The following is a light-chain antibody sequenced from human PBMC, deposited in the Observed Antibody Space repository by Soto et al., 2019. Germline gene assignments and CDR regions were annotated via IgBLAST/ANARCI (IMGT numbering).Light chain of an antibody. CDR3: HLYDTSPPVT. CDR2: GAS. V-gene: IGKV3-20*01. J-gene: IGKJ5*01. Sequence: EIVMTQSPATPSVPPGERATLSCRASQSVSSYLAWYQQKPGQAPRLLIYGASSRATGIPDRFSGSGSGTDFTLTISRLEPEDFAMYYCHLYDTSPPVTFGQGTRLEI. CDR1: QSVSSY.